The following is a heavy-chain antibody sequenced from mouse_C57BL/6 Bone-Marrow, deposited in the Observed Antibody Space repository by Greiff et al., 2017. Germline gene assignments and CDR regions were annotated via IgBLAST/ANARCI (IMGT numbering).Heavy chain of an antibody. CDR1: GFTFSDYG. V-gene: IGHV5-15*04. J-gene: IGHJ4*01. CDR2: ISNLAYSI. Sequence: EVMLVESGGGLVQPGGSLKLCCAASGFTFSDYGMAWVRQAPRQGPEWVAFISNLAYSIYYADTVTGRFTISRENAKNTLYLEMSSLRSEDTAMYYCARHVPSMDYWGQGTSVTVSS. CDR3: ARHVPSMDY.